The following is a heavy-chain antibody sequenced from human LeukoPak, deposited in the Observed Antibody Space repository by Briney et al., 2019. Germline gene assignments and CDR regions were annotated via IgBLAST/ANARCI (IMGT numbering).Heavy chain of an antibody. Sequence: ASVKVSCKASGGTFSSYAISWVRQAPGQGLEWMGGIIPIFGTANYAQKFQGRVTITADESTSTAYMELSSLRSEDTAVYYCARGRDGYNDAFDIWGQGTMVTVS. CDR3: ARGRDGYNDAFDI. CDR2: IIPIFGTA. D-gene: IGHD5-24*01. V-gene: IGHV1-69*13. CDR1: GGTFSSYA. J-gene: IGHJ3*02.